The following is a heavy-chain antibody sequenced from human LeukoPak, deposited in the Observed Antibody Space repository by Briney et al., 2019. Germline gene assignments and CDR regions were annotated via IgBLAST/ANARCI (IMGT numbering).Heavy chain of an antibody. J-gene: IGHJ4*02. CDR1: GFTFSSYS. Sequence: GGSLRLSCAASGFTFSSYSMNWVRQAPGKGLEWVSYISSSSSTIYYADSVKGRFTISRDNAKNSLYLQMNSLRAGDTAVYYCAREGYSYGHDYWGPGTLVTVSS. CDR3: AREGYSYGHDY. V-gene: IGHV3-48*04. D-gene: IGHD5-18*01. CDR2: ISSSSSTI.